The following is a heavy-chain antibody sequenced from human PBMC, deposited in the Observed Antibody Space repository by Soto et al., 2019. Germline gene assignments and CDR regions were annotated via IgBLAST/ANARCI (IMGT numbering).Heavy chain of an antibody. D-gene: IGHD5-12*01. V-gene: IGHV4-31*03. CDR3: ARADNGYHVES. J-gene: IGHJ4*02. CDR1: GVSIRSGHYY. Sequence: TLSLTCTVSGVSIRSGHYYWTWIRHRPEKGLDWIGFIFNSGNDYYNPSLKSRLAISVDTSKTQFSLNVDSVTAADTAMYYCARADNGYHVESWGQGAMVTVSS. CDR2: IFNSGND.